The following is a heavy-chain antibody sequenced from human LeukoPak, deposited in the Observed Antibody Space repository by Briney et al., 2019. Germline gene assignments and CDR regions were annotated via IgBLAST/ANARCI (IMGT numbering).Heavy chain of an antibody. CDR2: INPNSGDT. CDR1: GYTFTGYY. Sequence: ASVKVSCKASGYTFTGYYLHWVRQAPGQGLEWMGRINPNSGDTNYAQKFQGRVTMTRDTSISTAYMELSRLRSDDTAVYYCARDYCGGDCFPDYWGQGTLVTVSS. J-gene: IGHJ4*02. V-gene: IGHV1-2*06. D-gene: IGHD2-21*02. CDR3: ARDYCGGDCFPDY.